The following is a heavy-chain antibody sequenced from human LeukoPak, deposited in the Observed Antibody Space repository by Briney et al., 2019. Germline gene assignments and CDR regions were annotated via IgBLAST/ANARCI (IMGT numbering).Heavy chain of an antibody. CDR2: ISWNSGYI. D-gene: IGHD6-19*01. V-gene: IGHV3-9*01. CDR1: GFTFDNYA. Sequence: GGSLRLSCAASGFTFDNYAMHWVRQAPGKGLEWLSIISWNSGYIGYADSVKGRFTTSRDNAKKSLDLQMNSLRAEDTAFYYCAKVRGTYSSGYFFDYWGQGTLVTVSS. CDR3: AKVRGTYSSGYFFDY. J-gene: IGHJ4*02.